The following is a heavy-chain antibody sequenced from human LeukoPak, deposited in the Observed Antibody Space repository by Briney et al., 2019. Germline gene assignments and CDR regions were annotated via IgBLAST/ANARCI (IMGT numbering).Heavy chain of an antibody. CDR3: AKELYYYDTSRYFDI. CDR2: ISSEGHKI. D-gene: IGHD3-22*01. CDR1: GFTFSDYG. Sequence: GRSLRLSCAASGFTFSDYGIHWVRQAPGKGLEWVALISSEGHKIHYGDSVKGRFTISRDNSKNMVYPQMNSLSLEDTALYYCAKELYYYDTSRYFDIWGRGTLVTVSS. V-gene: IGHV3-30*18. J-gene: IGHJ2*01.